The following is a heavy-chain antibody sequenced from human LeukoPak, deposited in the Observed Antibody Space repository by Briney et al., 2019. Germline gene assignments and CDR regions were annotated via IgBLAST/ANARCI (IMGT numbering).Heavy chain of an antibody. V-gene: IGHV4-59*01. Sequence: SETLSLTCTVSGGSISSYYWSWIRQPPGKGLEWIGYIYYSGSTNYNPSLKSRVTISVDTSKNQFSLKLSSVTPADTAVDYCARSGLLFGELFCWFHPWGQGTLVTLSS. CDR1: GGSISSYY. CDR3: ARSGLLFGELFCWFHP. CDR2: IYYSGST. J-gene: IGHJ5*02. D-gene: IGHD3-10*01.